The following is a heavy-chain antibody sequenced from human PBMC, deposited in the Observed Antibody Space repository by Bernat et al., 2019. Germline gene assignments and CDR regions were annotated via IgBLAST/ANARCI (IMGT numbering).Heavy chain of an antibody. D-gene: IGHD3-16*01. CDR3: APDLTVGGGYDAFAS. J-gene: IGHJ3*01. CDR1: GVTFSSFA. Sequence: EVQLVESGGALVQPGGSLRLSCVVSGVTFSSFAMSWVRQAPGKWLEWVAGVAGSGHRAHHADSVKGRSTVSRDNLKDTVWLQMNSLRVEDTALYFCAPDLTVGGGYDAFASWGQGTMVIVSS. V-gene: IGHV3-23*04. CDR2: VAGSGHRA.